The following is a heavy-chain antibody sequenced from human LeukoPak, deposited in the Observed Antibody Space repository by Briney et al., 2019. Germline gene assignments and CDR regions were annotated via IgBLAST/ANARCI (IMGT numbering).Heavy chain of an antibody. CDR1: GFTFSRYS. D-gene: IGHD2-2*01. J-gene: IGHJ4*02. CDR2: ISSSSSFV. Sequence: VGSLRLSCEASGFTFSRYSMNWVRQAPGKGLEWVSSISSSSSFVYYADSVKGRFTISRDNAKNSLYLQMNSLRAEDTAVYYCARDPPLGSCSTISCPHLDYWGQGTLVTVSS. V-gene: IGHV3-21*01. CDR3: ARDPPLGSCSTISCPHLDY.